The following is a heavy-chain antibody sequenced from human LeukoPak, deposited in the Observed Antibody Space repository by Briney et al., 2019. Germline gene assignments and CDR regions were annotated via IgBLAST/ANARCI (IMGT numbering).Heavy chain of an antibody. CDR1: GFTFTSSA. CDR2: IVVGSGNT. D-gene: IGHD6-13*01. J-gene: IGHJ6*03. V-gene: IGHV1-58*02. CDR3: AAAAGTGYYYYMDV. Sequence: GASVKVSCKASGFTFTSSAMQWVRQARGQRLEWIGWIVVGSGNTNYAQKFQERVTITRDMSTGTAYMELSSLRSEDTAVYYCAAAAGTGYYYYMDVWGKGTTVTVSS.